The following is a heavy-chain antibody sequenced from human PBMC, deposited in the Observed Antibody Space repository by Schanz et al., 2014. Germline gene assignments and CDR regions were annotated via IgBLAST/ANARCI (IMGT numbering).Heavy chain of an antibody. CDR2: TSHDGSFT. CDR1: GFTFSDSW. D-gene: IGHD3-10*01. J-gene: IGHJ4*02. Sequence: EVQLVESGGGLVQPGGSLRLSCAASGFTFSDSWMHWVRQAPGKGLVWVSRTSHDGSFTTFADSVKGRFTISRDNAKNALYLQMNSLRAEDTAVYYCAREGERKGMLPYYFDYWGQGALVTVSS. V-gene: IGHV3-74*01. CDR3: AREGERKGMLPYYFDY.